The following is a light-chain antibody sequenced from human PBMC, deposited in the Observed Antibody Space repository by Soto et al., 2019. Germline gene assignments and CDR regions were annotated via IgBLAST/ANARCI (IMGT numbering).Light chain of an antibody. CDR3: QQYNSYPYT. CDR2: DAS. Sequence: DIQMNQSPSTLSASVGDRVTITCRASQSISSWLAWYQQKPGKAPKLLIYDASSLESGVPSRVSGSGSGTEFTLTISSLQPDDFATYYCQQYNSYPYTFGQGTKLEIK. V-gene: IGKV1-5*01. J-gene: IGKJ2*01. CDR1: QSISSW.